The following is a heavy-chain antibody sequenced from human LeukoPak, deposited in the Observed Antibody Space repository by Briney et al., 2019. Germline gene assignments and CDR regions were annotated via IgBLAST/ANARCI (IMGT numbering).Heavy chain of an antibody. D-gene: IGHD3-9*01. Sequence: GGSLRLSCAASGFIFSNYGMHWVRQAPGKGLEWVAVIWYDGSNKYYADSVKGRFTISRDNSKNTLYLQMNSLRAEDTAVYYCAKSSTPPKDYDILTPDVWGQGTTVTVSS. CDR1: GFIFSNYG. CDR2: IWYDGSNK. J-gene: IGHJ6*02. CDR3: AKSSTPPKDYDILTPDV. V-gene: IGHV3-33*06.